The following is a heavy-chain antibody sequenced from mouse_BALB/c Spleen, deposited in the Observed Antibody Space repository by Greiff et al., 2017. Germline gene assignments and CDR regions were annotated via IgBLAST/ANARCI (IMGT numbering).Heavy chain of an antibody. Sequence: EVKLMESGGGLVKPGGSLKLSCAASGFTFSDYYMYWVRQTPEKRLEWVATISDGGSYTYYPDSVKGRFTISRDNAKNNLYLQMSSLKSEDTAMYYCAREWLLRDYAMDYWGQGTSVTVSS. J-gene: IGHJ4*01. CDR3: AREWLLRDYAMDY. D-gene: IGHD2-3*01. CDR1: GFTFSDYY. V-gene: IGHV5-4*02. CDR2: ISDGGSYT.